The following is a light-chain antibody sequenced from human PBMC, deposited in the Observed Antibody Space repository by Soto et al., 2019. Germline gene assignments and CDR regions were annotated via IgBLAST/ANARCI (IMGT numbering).Light chain of an antibody. CDR2: KAS. CDR3: QQCSTFPST. V-gene: IGKV1-5*03. CDR1: QSISTW. Sequence: DIQMTQSPSTLSASVGDRVTITCRASQSISTWLAWYQQKPGKAPKLLIYKASSLEGGVPSRFSGSGSGTEFTLTISSLEPDDFATYYCQQCSTFPSTFGQGTKVEIK. J-gene: IGKJ1*01.